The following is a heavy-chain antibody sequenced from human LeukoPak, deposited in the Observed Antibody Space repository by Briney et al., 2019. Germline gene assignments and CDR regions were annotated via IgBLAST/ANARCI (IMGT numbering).Heavy chain of an antibody. Sequence: NPSETLSLTCTVSGGSISSSSYYWGWIRQPPGKGLEWIGSIYYSRSTYYNPSLKSRVTISVDTSKNQFSLKLSSVTAADTAVYYCARVLLGRGSYYFQHWGQGTLVTVAS. CDR3: ARVLLGRGSYYFQH. D-gene: IGHD1-26*01. V-gene: IGHV4-39*07. J-gene: IGHJ1*01. CDR2: IYYSRST. CDR1: GGSISSSSYY.